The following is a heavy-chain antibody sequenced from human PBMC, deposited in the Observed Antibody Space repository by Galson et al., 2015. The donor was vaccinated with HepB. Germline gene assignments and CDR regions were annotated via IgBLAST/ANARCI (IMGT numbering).Heavy chain of an antibody. CDR3: AKGGRSTVVTALDY. D-gene: IGHD2-21*02. J-gene: IGHJ4*02. V-gene: IGHV3-23*01. Sequence: SLRLSCEASGFTFSSYAMSWVRQAPGKGLEWVSAISGSGGSTYYADAVKGRFTISRDNSKNTLYLQMNSLRAEDTAVYYCAKGGRSTVVTALDYWGQGTLVTVSS. CDR2: ISGSGGST. CDR1: GFTFSSYA.